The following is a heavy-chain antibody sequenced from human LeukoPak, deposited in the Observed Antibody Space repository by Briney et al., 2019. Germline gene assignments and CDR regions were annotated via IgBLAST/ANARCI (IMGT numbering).Heavy chain of an antibody. V-gene: IGHV3-30*18. CDR1: GFTFRSNG. Sequence: GRSLRLSCAASGFTFRSNGMHWVRQAPGKGLEWVAVISYDGSDKYYADSVKGRFTISRDNSKNTLYLQMDSLRVEDTALYYCAKDRSSTWSLDYWGQGTLVTVSS. D-gene: IGHD6-13*01. CDR2: ISYDGSDK. J-gene: IGHJ4*02. CDR3: AKDRSSTWSLDY.